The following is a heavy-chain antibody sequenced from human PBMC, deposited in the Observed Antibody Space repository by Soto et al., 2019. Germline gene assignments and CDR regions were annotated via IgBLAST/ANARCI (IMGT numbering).Heavy chain of an antibody. CDR3: TTAPSRMAVAGTHDAFDI. CDR2: IKSKTDGGTT. CDR1: GFTFSNAW. D-gene: IGHD6-19*01. J-gene: IGHJ3*02. Sequence: GGSLRLSCAASGFTFSNAWMSWVRQAPGKGLEWVGRIKSKTDGGTTDYAAPVKGRFTISRDDSKNTLYLQMNSLKTEDTAVYYCTTAPSRMAVAGTHDAFDIWGQGTMVTVSS. V-gene: IGHV3-15*01.